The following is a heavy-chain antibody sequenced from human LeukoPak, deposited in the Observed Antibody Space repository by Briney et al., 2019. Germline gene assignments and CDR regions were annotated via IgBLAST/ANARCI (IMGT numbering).Heavy chain of an antibody. Sequence: GGSLRLSCAASGFTFSSYAMSWVRQAPGKGLEWVSAISGSGGSTYYADSVKGRFTISRDNSKNTLYLQMNSLRAEDTAVYYCANDRPYGDYPGPFDYWGQGTLVTVSS. V-gene: IGHV3-23*01. D-gene: IGHD4-17*01. CDR2: ISGSGGST. CDR3: ANDRPYGDYPGPFDY. J-gene: IGHJ4*02. CDR1: GFTFSSYA.